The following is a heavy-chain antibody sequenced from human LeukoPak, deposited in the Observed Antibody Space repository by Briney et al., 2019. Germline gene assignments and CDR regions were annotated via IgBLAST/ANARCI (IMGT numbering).Heavy chain of an antibody. CDR2: ISSSSSYI. CDR1: GFTFSSYS. Sequence: GGSLRLSCAASGFTFSSYSMNWVRQAPGKGLEWVSSISSSSSYIYYAGSVKGRFTISRDNAKNSLYLQMNSLRAEDTAVYYCARDRRHRDDFWSGYYPDYWGQGTLVTVSS. D-gene: IGHD3-3*01. V-gene: IGHV3-21*01. J-gene: IGHJ4*02. CDR3: ARDRRHRDDFWSGYYPDY.